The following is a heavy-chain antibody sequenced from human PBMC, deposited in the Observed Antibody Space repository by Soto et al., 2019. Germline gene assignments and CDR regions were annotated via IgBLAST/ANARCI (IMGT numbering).Heavy chain of an antibody. J-gene: IGHJ6*03. CDR3: ARESGGATATLDYYYFCMDV. D-gene: IGHD5-12*01. CDR1: GDSFSAFY. Sequence: QVQLVQSGAEVKKPGASVKVSCKTSGDSFSAFYLHWVRQAPGQGLEWLGWINPNGGATKYAQKFRGRVAMTRDTSLRIAYLELSSLRSDDTAIYYCARESGGATATLDYYYFCMDVWGKGTTVTVSS. V-gene: IGHV1-2*02. CDR2: INPNGGAT.